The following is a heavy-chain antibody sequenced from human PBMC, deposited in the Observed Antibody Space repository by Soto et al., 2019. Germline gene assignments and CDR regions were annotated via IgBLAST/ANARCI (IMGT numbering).Heavy chain of an antibody. CDR2: IYYSGST. V-gene: IGHV4-59*01. Sequence: YWIGWVRQMPGKGLEWIGYIYYSGSTNYNPSLKSRVTISVDTSKNQFSLKLSSVTAADTAVYYCARGKVNYYDSSGYYPFDYWGQGTLVTVSS. CDR3: ARGKVNYYDSSGYYPFDY. J-gene: IGHJ4*02. D-gene: IGHD3-22*01. CDR1: Y.